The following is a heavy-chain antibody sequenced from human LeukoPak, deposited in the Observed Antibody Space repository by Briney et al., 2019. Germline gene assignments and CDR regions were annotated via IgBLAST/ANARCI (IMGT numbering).Heavy chain of an antibody. CDR1: GFTFSTYS. D-gene: IGHD2-21*02. CDR2: ISSSSSTI. J-gene: IGHJ4*02. V-gene: IGHV3-48*02. Sequence: GGSLRLSCAASGFTFSTYSMSWVRQAPGKGLEWVSYISSSSSTIYYADSVKGRFTISRDNAKNSLYLQMNSLRDEDTAVYYCASRALAYCGGDCQWYYFDYWGQGSLDTVSS. CDR3: ASRALAYCGGDCQWYYFDY.